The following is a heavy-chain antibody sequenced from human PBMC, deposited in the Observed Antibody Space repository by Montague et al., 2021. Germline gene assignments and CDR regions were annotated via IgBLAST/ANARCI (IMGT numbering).Heavy chain of an antibody. CDR3: GREYWGSIDY. V-gene: IGHV4-59*02. J-gene: IGHJ4*01. Sequence: SETLSLTCSVPGGSVNAYDWSWIRQPPGKGLEWIGEIRQSGSPNYNPSFKSRLAISIDTSRNQFSLELSSVTAADTAIYFCGREYWGSIDYWGHGILVTVSS. CDR1: GGSVNAYD. D-gene: IGHD7-27*01. CDR2: IRQSGSP.